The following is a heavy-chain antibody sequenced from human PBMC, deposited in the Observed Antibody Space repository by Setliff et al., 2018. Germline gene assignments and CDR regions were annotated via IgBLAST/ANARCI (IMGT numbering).Heavy chain of an antibody. CDR1: GDSISNYY. CDR3: AASRAYTGAVEEWFLPKTFDF. J-gene: IGHJ4*02. Sequence: SETLSLTCTVSGDSISNYYWNWIRQPAGKGLEWIGRIYVTESTKYNPSLKSRVTLSIDASKNQFSLKLSSVTAADAALYYCAASRAYTGAVEEWFLPKTFDFWGQGSPVTVS. V-gene: IGHV4-4*07. D-gene: IGHD3-10*01. CDR2: IYVTEST.